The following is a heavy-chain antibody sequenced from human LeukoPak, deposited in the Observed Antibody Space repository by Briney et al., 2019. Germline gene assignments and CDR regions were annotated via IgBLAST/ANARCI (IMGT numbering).Heavy chain of an antibody. D-gene: IGHD3-9*01. CDR3: ARDRVLRYFDWASYYYYYMDV. V-gene: IGHV1-18*01. Sequence: GASVKVSCKASGGTFSSYAISWVRQAPGQGLEWMGWISAYNGNTNYAQKLQGRVTMTTDTSTSTAYMELRSLRSDDTAVYYCARDRVLRYFDWASYYYYYMDVWGKGTTVTVSS. CDR2: ISAYNGNT. CDR1: GGTFSSYA. J-gene: IGHJ6*03.